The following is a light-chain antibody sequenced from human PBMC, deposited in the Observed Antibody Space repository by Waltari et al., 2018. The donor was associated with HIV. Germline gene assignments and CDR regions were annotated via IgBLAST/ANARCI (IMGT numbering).Light chain of an antibody. CDR1: QSVRTN. J-gene: IGKJ1*01. CDR2: GTS. CDR3: QQYNSWPT. Sequence: ETVMTQSPATLSVSPGERATLSCWASQSVRTNFAWYQQKAGQAPRLLSYGTSARATGIPARFSGSGSGTECTLTISSLQSEDFAVYYCQQYNSWPTFGQGTKVEIK. V-gene: IGKV3-15*01.